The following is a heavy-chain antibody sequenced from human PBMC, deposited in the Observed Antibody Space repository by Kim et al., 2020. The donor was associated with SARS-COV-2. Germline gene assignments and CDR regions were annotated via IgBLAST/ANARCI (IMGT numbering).Heavy chain of an antibody. CDR3: AKANRAVVYYYYGMDV. V-gene: IGHV3-30*18. Sequence: GGSLRLSCAASGFTFSSYGIHWVRQAPGKGLEWVAVISYDGSNKYYADSVKGRFTISRDNSKNTLYLQMNSLRPEDTAVYYCAKANRAVVYYYYGMDVWGQGTTVTVSS. CDR2: ISYDGSNK. J-gene: IGHJ6*02. D-gene: IGHD2-2*01. CDR1: GFTFSSYG.